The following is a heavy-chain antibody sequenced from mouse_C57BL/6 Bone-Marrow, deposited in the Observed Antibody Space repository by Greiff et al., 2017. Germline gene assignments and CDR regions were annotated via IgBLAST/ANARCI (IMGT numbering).Heavy chain of an antibody. Sequence: VQLQQSGAELARPGASVKLSCKASGYTFTSYGIRWVKQRTGQGLEWIGEIYPRSGNTYYNEKFKGKATLTADKSSSTAYMELRSLTSEDSAVYFCARGTWGLYYGSSLYDYAMDYWGQGTSVTVSS. CDR2: IYPRSGNT. CDR3: ARGTWGLYYGSSLYDYAMDY. CDR1: GYTFTSYG. J-gene: IGHJ4*01. D-gene: IGHD1-1*01. V-gene: IGHV1-81*01.